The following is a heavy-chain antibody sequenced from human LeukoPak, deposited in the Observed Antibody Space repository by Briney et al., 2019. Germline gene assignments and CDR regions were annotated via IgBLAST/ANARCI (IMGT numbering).Heavy chain of an antibody. V-gene: IGHV4-61*02. Sequence: PSETLSLTCTVSGGSISSGSYYWSWIRQPAGKGLEWIGRIYTSGSTNYNPSLKSRVTISVDTSKNQFSLKLSSVTAADTAVYYCARDTRYSWREYYYYYMDVWGKGTTVTISS. CDR1: GGSISSGSYY. CDR2: IYTSGST. J-gene: IGHJ6*03. CDR3: ARDTRYSWREYYYYYMDV. D-gene: IGHD1-1*01.